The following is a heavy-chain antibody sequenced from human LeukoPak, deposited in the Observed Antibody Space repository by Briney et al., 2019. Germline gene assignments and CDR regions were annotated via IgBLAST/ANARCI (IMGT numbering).Heavy chain of an antibody. V-gene: IGHV3-9*01. J-gene: IGHJ6*02. CDR1: GFTFDDYA. CDR2: ISWNSGSI. CDR3: AKANGIPAAPMDV. D-gene: IGHD2-2*01. Sequence: PGGSLRLSCAASGFTFDDYAMHWVRHAPGKGLEWVSGISWNSGSIGYADSVKGRFTISRDNAKNSLYLQMNSLRAEDTALYYCAKANGIPAAPMDVWGQGTTVTVSS.